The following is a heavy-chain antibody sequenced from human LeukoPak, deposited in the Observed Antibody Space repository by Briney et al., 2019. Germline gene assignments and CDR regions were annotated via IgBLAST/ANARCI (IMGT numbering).Heavy chain of an antibody. J-gene: IGHJ4*02. D-gene: IGHD2/OR15-2a*01. V-gene: IGHV3-21*01. CDR1: GFIFTSYI. Sequence: GGSLRLSCAASGFIFTSYIMKWVRQAPGRGLEWVSTISNSGTNTHYADSVEGRFTISRGNAKNALYLQMNSLRAEDTAVYYCARLSDSKSSDLWGQGTLVTVSS. CDR3: ARLSDSKSSDL. CDR2: ISNSGTNT.